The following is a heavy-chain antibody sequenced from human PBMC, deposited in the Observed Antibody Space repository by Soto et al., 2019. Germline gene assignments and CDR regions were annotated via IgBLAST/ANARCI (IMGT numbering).Heavy chain of an antibody. J-gene: IGHJ4*02. CDR3: ARLGITGTTFDY. D-gene: IGHD1-7*01. Sequence: SETLSLTCTVSGGPISSYYWSWIRQPPGKGLEWIGYIYYSGSTNYNPSLKSRVTISVDTSKNQFSLKLSSVTAADTAVYYCARLGITGTTFDYWGQGTLVTVSS. CDR1: GGPISSYY. V-gene: IGHV4-59*08. CDR2: IYYSGST.